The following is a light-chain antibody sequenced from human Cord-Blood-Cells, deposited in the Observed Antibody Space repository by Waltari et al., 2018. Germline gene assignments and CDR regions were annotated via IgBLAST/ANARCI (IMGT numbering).Light chain of an antibody. Sequence: DIHMTQSPSSLSASVGDRVTITCRASQSISSYLNRYQQKPGKAPKHLIYAASSLQSGVPSRFSGRGSGTDFTITISSMNPEDVATDYCQQSYSTHRTFGQGTRLEIK. CDR1: QSISSY. V-gene: IGKV1-39*01. CDR2: AAS. CDR3: QQSYSTHRT. J-gene: IGKJ5*01.